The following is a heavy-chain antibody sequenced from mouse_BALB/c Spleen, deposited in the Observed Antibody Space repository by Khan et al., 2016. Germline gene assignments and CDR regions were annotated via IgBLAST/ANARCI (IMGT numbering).Heavy chain of an antibody. CDR2: INPDSYTI. CDR1: GFDFSRYW. J-gene: IGHJ3*01. V-gene: IGHV4-1*02. D-gene: IGHD1-1*01. Sequence: EVKRLESGGGLVHPGGSLKLSCAASGFDFSRYWMSWVRQAPGKGLEWIGEINPDSYTINYTPSLTDKFIISRDNAKNTLYLQMSKVRSEDTALYYCARAGYYGYLSYWGQWTLVTVSA. CDR3: ARAGYYGYLSY.